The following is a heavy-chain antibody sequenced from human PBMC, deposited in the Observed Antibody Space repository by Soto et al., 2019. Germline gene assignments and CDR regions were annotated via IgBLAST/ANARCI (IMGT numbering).Heavy chain of an antibody. CDR3: ATDLNYPPGHCRGGSCYSGLWFDP. D-gene: IGHD2-15*01. CDR1: GFTFSSYA. Sequence: EVQLLESGGGLVQPGGSLRLSCAASGFTFSSYAMSWVRQAPGKGLEWVSAISGSGGSTYYADSSKGRFTISRDNSKNTLYLQMNSLRAEDTAVYYCATDLNYPPGHCRGGSCYSGLWFDPWGQGTLVTVSS. CDR2: ISGSGGST. J-gene: IGHJ5*02. V-gene: IGHV3-23*01.